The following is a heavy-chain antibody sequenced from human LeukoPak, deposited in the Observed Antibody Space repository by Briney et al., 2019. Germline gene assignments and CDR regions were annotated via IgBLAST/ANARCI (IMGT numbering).Heavy chain of an antibody. CDR2: ISNDGDT. Sequence: PGGSLRLSCAASGFTFSSYTMNWVRQGPGKGLECVSVISNDGDTYYADSVKGRFTISRDTSKNTVSLQMNSLRAEDTAVYYCAGDKTTGGWYEFDYWGQGTLVTVSS. CDR1: GFTFSSYT. D-gene: IGHD6-19*01. CDR3: AGDKTTGGWYEFDY. V-gene: IGHV3-53*01. J-gene: IGHJ4*02.